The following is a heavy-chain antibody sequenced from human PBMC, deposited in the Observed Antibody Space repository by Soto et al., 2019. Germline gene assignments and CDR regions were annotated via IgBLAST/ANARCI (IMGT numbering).Heavy chain of an antibody. V-gene: IGHV4-59*08. D-gene: IGHD3-9*01. CDR1: GGSISSNY. Sequence: SETLSLTCTVSGGSISSNYWSWIRQPPGKGLEYIGYIDYSGSTHYKASLKSRVTIDTSKNQFSLKLSSVTAADTAVYYCARHRTGLDSWGQGTLVTVSS. CDR2: IDYSGST. CDR3: ARHRTGLDS. J-gene: IGHJ4*02.